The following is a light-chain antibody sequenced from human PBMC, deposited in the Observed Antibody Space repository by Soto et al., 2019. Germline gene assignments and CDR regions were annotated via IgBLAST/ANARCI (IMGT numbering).Light chain of an antibody. CDR1: QSVSSY. Sequence: EIVLTQSPATLSLSPGERATLSCRASQSVSSYLAWYQQKPGQAPRLLIYDAFNRATGIPARFSGSGSGTDFTLTISSLEPEDFAVYYCQQRSNWPPYPFGQGTKLEIK. CDR3: QQRSNWPPYP. V-gene: IGKV3-11*01. CDR2: DAF. J-gene: IGKJ2*01.